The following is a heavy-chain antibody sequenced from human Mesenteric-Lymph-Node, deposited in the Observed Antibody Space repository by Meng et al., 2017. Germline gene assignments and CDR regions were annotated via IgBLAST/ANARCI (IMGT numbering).Heavy chain of an antibody. CDR2: IYYSGST. Sequence: SETLSLTCTVSGGSVSSGSYYWSWIRQPPGKGLEWIGYIYYSGSTNYNPSLKSRVTISVDTSKNQFSLKLSSVTAADTAVYYCARDGYYYGSGSYDNWFDPWGQGTLVTVSS. V-gene: IGHV4-61*01. D-gene: IGHD3-10*01. J-gene: IGHJ5*02. CDR1: GGSVSSGSYY. CDR3: ARDGYYYGSGSYDNWFDP.